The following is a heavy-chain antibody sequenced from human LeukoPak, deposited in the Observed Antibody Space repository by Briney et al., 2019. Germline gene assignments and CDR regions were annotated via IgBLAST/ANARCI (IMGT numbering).Heavy chain of an antibody. CDR2: ISHGSSYI. Sequence: GESLRLSCAASGFTLGSYSMNWVRQAPGKGLEWVSSISHGSSYIYYADSVKGRFTISRDNAENSLYLQMNTLRADDTAVYYCARDTTRWFSPSDHWGQGTLVTVSS. J-gene: IGHJ4*02. V-gene: IGHV3-21*01. CDR3: ARDTTRWFSPSDH. D-gene: IGHD2-15*01. CDR1: GFTLGSYS.